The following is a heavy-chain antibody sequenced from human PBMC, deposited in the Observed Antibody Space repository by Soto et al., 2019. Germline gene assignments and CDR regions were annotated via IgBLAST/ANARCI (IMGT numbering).Heavy chain of an antibody. Sequence: ESLKISCQASGYSFTAYWITWVRQMPGKGLEWMATIDPSDSYVDYSPSFRGHVTFSVDRSITTVYLQWNSLKASDSAMYFCTRRASSSFYHFDFWGQGALVTVSS. V-gene: IGHV5-10-1*01. CDR3: TRRASSSFYHFDF. D-gene: IGHD2-2*01. J-gene: IGHJ4*02. CDR2: IDPSDSYV. CDR1: GYSFTAYW.